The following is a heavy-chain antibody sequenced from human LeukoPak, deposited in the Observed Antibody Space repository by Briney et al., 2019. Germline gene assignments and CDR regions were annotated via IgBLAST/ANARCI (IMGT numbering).Heavy chain of an antibody. D-gene: IGHD3-3*01. Sequence: GASVKVSCKASGYTFTSYYMHRVRQAPGQGLEWMGIINPSGGSTSYAQKFQGRVTMTRDTSTSTVYMELSSLRSEDTAVYYCARDPDYDFWSGYSDYWGQGTLVTVSS. CDR1: GYTFTSYY. V-gene: IGHV1-46*01. CDR2: INPSGGST. J-gene: IGHJ4*02. CDR3: ARDPDYDFWSGYSDY.